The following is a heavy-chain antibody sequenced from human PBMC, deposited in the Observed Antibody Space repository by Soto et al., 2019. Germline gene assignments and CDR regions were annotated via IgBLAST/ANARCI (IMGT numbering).Heavy chain of an antibody. CDR1: GGSISSYD. CDR3: ARTMVRGVIIPDYYGMDV. J-gene: IGHJ6*02. CDR2: IYYSGST. Sequence: SETLSLTCTVSGGSISSYDWSWIRQPPGKGLEWIGYIYYSGSTNYNPSLKSRVTISVDTSKNQFSLKLSSVTAADTAVYYCARTMVRGVIIPDYYGMDVWGQGTTVTVSS. V-gene: IGHV4-59*08. D-gene: IGHD3-10*01.